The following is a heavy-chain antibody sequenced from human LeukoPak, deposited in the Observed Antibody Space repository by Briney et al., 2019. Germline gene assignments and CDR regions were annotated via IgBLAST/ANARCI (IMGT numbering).Heavy chain of an antibody. CDR1: GFTFSDYW. V-gene: IGHV3-30*03. J-gene: IGHJ4*02. D-gene: IGHD2-21*02. CDR2: ISSDGSNK. CDR3: ATEGAYCGDDCFSFLDY. Sequence: GGSLRLSCAASGFTFSDYWMYWVRQAPGKGLEWVAVISSDGSNKYYADSVKGRFTISRDNSKNTLYLQMNSLRTEDTAVYYCATEGAYCGDDCFSFLDYWGQGTLVTVSS.